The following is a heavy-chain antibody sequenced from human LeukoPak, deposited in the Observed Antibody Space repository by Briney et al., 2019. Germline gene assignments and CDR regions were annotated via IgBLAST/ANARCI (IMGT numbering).Heavy chain of an antibody. V-gene: IGHV3-30*18. CDR3: AKDHAVCSSTSCSNWFDP. CDR1: GFTFSGYG. D-gene: IGHD2-2*01. J-gene: IGHJ5*02. CDR2: ISYDGSNK. Sequence: SGGSLRLSCAASGFTFSGYGMHWVRQAPGKGLEWVAVISYDGSNKYYADSVKGRFTISRDNSKNTLYLQMNSLRAEDTAVYYCAKDHAVCSSTSCSNWFDPWGQGTLVTVSS.